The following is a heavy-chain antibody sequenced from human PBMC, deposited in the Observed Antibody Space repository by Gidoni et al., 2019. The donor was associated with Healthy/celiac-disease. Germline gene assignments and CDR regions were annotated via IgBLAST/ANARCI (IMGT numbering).Heavy chain of an antibody. CDR2: IKSKTDGGTT. J-gene: IGHJ6*02. V-gene: IGHV3-15*07. CDR3: TTDRDYGGNYYYGMDV. D-gene: IGHD4-17*01. CDR1: GFPFNNAW. Sequence: EVQLVESGGGLVKPGGSLRLSCAASGFPFNNAWLNWVRQAPGKGLEWVGRIKSKTDGGTTDYAAPVKGRFTSSRDDSKNTLYLQMNSLKTEDTAVYYCTTDRDYGGNYYYGMDVWGQGTTVTVSS.